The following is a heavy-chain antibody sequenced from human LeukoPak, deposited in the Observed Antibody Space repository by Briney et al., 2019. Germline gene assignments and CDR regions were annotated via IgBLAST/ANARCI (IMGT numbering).Heavy chain of an antibody. D-gene: IGHD5-12*01. CDR1: GFTFSSYS. J-gene: IGHJ4*02. CDR3: ARAGGYSGYVLGY. CDR2: ISSSSSYI. V-gene: IGHV3-21*01. Sequence: GGSLRLSCAASGFTFSSYSMNWVRQAPGKGLEWVSSISSSSSYIYYADSVKGRFTISRDNAKNSLYLQMNSLRVEDTAVYYCARAGGYSGYVLGYWGQGTLVTVSS.